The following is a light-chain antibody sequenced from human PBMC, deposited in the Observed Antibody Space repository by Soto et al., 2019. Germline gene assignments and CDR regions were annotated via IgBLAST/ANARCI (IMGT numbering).Light chain of an antibody. CDR2: EVN. V-gene: IGLV2-8*01. CDR3: SSYAGSSNV. CDR1: SSDVGGYNY. J-gene: IGLJ1*01. Sequence: QSALTQPPSASGSPGQSVAISCTGTSSDVGGYNYVSWYQQHPGKAHKLMIYEVNKRPSGVPDRFSVCMSGNTASLTVSGLQAEDEADYYCSSYAGSSNVFGTGTKLTFL.